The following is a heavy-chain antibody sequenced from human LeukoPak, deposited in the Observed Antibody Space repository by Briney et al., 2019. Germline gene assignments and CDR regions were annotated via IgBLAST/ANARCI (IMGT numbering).Heavy chain of an antibody. D-gene: IGHD4-17*01. V-gene: IGHV3-21*01. CDR3: ARNRGDPSYFDY. J-gene: IGHJ4*02. CDR2: ISTSSYI. CDR1: GFTFNGYS. Sequence: GGSLRLSCTASGFTFNGYSMNWVRQAPGKGLEWVSSISTSSYIYYADSVKGRFTISRNNPKNSLYLQMNSLRAEDTAVYYCARNRGDPSYFDYWGQGTLVTVSS.